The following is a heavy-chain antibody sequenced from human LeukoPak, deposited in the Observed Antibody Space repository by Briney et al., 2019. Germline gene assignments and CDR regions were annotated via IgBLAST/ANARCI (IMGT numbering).Heavy chain of an antibody. V-gene: IGHV4-39*01. CDR3: ARPIQWFGYFDP. D-gene: IGHD3-10*01. J-gene: IGHJ5*02. CDR1: GGSISSSSYY. Sequence: SETLSLTCTVSGGSISSSSYYWGWIRQPPGKGLEWIGSIYYSGSTYYNPSLKSRVTISVDTSKNQFSLKLSSVTAADTAVYYCARPIQWFGYFDPWGQGTLVTVSS. CDR2: IYYSGST.